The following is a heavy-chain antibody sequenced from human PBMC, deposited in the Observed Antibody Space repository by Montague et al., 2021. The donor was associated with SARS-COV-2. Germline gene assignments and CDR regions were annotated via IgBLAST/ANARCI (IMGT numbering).Heavy chain of an antibody. CDR2: IYYSGST. CDR1: NGSISSYY. CDR3: AREGLNNWFDP. J-gene: IGHJ5*02. Sequence: SETLSLTCSVSNGSISSYYWSWVRQPPGKRLEWIGYIYYSGSTNYNPSLESRVTISVDTSKNQFSLKLRPVTAADTAVYFCAREGLNNWFDPWGQGTLVFVSS. V-gene: IGHV4-59*01.